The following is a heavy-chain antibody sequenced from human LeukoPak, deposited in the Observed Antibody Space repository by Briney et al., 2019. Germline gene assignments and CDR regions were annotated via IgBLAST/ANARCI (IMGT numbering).Heavy chain of an antibody. D-gene: IGHD3-22*01. Sequence: SETLSLTCAVYGGSFSGYYWSWIRQPPGKGLEWIGEINHSGSTNYNPSLKSRVTISVDTSKNQFSLKLSSVTAADTAVYYCPRRPKYYYYSSGYYYHYYYYMDVWGKGTTVTVSS. V-gene: IGHV4-34*01. CDR3: PRRPKYYYYSSGYYYHYYYYMDV. CDR1: GGSFSGYY. CDR2: INHSGST. J-gene: IGHJ6*03.